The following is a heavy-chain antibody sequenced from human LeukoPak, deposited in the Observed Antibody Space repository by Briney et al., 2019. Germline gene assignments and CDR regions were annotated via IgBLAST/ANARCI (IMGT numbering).Heavy chain of an antibody. CDR2: ISGSGIST. D-gene: IGHD3-22*01. V-gene: IGHV3-23*01. Sequence: GGSLRLSCAASGFTFSSYAMSWVRQAPGKGLEWVSAISGSGISTYNADSVKGRFTISRDNSKNTLYLQMNSLRAEDTAVYYCAKADYYDSNTYRAQFIQHWGQGTLVTVSS. J-gene: IGHJ1*01. CDR1: GFTFSSYA. CDR3: AKADYYDSNTYRAQFIQH.